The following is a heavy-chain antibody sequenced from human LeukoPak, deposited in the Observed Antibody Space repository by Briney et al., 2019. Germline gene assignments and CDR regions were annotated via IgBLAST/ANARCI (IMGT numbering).Heavy chain of an antibody. D-gene: IGHD1-26*01. J-gene: IGHJ4*02. V-gene: IGHV1-8*01. CDR1: GYTFTSYD. CDR2: MNPNSGNT. Sequence: ASVTVSCMASGYTFTSYDINWVRQATGPGLERLGWMNPNSGNTDYAQTFQGRVTMTRNSSISTAYMELSSLRSEDTAVYYCARGWEPPWEPPAGGNFYFDYGGQGTLVTVSS. CDR3: ARGWEPPWEPPAGGNFYFDY.